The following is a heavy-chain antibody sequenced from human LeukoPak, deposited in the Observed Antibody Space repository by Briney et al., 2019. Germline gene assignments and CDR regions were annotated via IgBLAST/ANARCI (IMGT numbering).Heavy chain of an antibody. J-gene: IGHJ4*02. D-gene: IGHD2-15*01. Sequence: PGGSLRLSCAASGFTFRNYWMGWVRQAPGKGLEWVANTKLDGSAEYYADSVRGRFTTSRDKANTSLYLQINRLRAEDTAVYYCARDGGLNPYFDYWGQGTLVTVSS. V-gene: IGHV3-7*01. CDR1: GFTFRNYW. CDR3: ARDGGLNPYFDY. CDR2: TKLDGSAE.